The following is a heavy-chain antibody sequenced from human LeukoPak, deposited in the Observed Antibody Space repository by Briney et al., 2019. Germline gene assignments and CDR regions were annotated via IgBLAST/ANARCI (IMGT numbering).Heavy chain of an antibody. Sequence: SETLLLTCTVSGSSISSYYWSWIRRPPGKGLEWLGYVDYSGSTAYNPSLNGRVAISPDTSKNQFSLKLRSVTAADTAVYYCARLNGGNWGQGILVTVSS. CDR2: VDYSGST. J-gene: IGHJ4*02. CDR1: GSSISSYY. D-gene: IGHD4-23*01. V-gene: IGHV4-59*08. CDR3: ARLNGGN.